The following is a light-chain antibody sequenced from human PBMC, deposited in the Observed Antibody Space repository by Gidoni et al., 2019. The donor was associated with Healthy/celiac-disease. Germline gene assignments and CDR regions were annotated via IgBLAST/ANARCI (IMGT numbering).Light chain of an antibody. Sequence: DIQMTQSPSSLSASVGDRVTITCQASQDISNYLNWYQQKPGKAPKLLIYDASNLETGVPSRFSGSGSGTDFTLTISSLQPEDIATYYCQQYDNLRRTFGGGTKVEIK. J-gene: IGKJ4*01. V-gene: IGKV1-33*01. CDR3: QQYDNLRRT. CDR2: DAS. CDR1: QDISNY.